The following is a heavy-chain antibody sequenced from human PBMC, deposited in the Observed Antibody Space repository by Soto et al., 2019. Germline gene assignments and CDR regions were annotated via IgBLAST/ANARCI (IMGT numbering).Heavy chain of an antibody. D-gene: IGHD6-13*01. Sequence: GASVKVSCKASGYTFTGYYMHWVRQAPGQGLEWMGWINPNSGGTNYAQKFQGWVTMTRDTSISTAYMELSRLRSDDTAVYYCASAVAAAGPTDAFDIWGQGTMVTVS. V-gene: IGHV1-2*04. CDR2: INPNSGGT. CDR1: GYTFTGYY. J-gene: IGHJ3*02. CDR3: ASAVAAAGPTDAFDI.